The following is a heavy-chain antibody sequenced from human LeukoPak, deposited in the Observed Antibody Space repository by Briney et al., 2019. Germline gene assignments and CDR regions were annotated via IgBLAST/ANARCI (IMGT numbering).Heavy chain of an antibody. J-gene: IGHJ4*02. D-gene: IGHD3-22*01. CDR3: ARGRIITMIVVVEAYFDY. Sequence: SETLSLTCAVYGGSFSGYYWSWIRQPPGKGLEWIGEINHSGSTNYNPSLKSRVTISVDTSKNQFSLKLSSVTAADTAVYYCARGRIITMIVVVEAYFDYWGQGTLVTVSS. CDR1: GGSFSGYY. V-gene: IGHV4-34*01. CDR2: INHSGST.